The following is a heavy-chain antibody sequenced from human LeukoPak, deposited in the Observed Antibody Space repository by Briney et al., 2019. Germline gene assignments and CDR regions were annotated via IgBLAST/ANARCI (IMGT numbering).Heavy chain of an antibody. CDR1: GGTFSSYA. V-gene: IGHV1-69*13. CDR3: ASGCSSTSCYARSGYYYYMDV. Sequence: GASVKVSCKASGGTFSSYAISWVRQAPGQGLEWMGGIIPIFGTANYAQKFQGRVTITADESTSTAYMELSSLRSEDTAVYYCASGCSSTSCYARSGYYYYMDVWGKGTTVTISS. CDR2: IIPIFGTA. D-gene: IGHD2-2*01. J-gene: IGHJ6*03.